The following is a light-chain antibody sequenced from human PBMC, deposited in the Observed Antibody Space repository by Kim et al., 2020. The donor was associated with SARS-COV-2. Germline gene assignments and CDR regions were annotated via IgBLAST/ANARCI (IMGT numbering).Light chain of an antibody. CDR1: SRDVVDYNY. V-gene: IGLV2-14*04. CDR3: SSYTSSSSFVV. J-gene: IGLJ2*01. Sequence: QSITLSCTGTSRDVVDYNYVSWYQQHPGKAPKLRIYDVSNRPSGVSNRFSGSKSGNTASLTISGLQAEDEADYYCSSYTSSSSFVVFGGGTQLTVL. CDR2: DVS.